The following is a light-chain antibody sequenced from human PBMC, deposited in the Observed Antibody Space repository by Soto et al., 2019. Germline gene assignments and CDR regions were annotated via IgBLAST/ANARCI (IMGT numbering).Light chain of an antibody. J-gene: IGLJ1*01. CDR1: STDFVSYNR. V-gene: IGLV2-18*01. CDR3: SLYTSENTYV. CDR2: EAS. Sequence: HSALTQPPSVSGCPGQSVTISCTGTSTDFVSYNRVSWYQQPPGTAPKLIIYEASNRPSGVPDRFSGSKSGNTASLTISGLQAADEADYYCSLYTSENTYVFGTGTKVTVL.